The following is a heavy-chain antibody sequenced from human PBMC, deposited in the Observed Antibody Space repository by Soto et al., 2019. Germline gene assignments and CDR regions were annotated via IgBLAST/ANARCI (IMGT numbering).Heavy chain of an antibody. CDR3: ARPVYAHWAFAI. CDR2: FYHGGST. J-gene: IGHJ3*02. V-gene: IGHV4-39*01. D-gene: IGHD2-2*01. Sequence: SETLSLTCTVSGGSFSSSSHYWGWIRQPPGKGLEWIGSFYHGGSTYYNPPLKSRVTISVDTSKNQFSLKLSSVTAADTAVYYCARPVYAHWAFAIWGQGKLVTVSS. CDR1: GGSFSSSSHY.